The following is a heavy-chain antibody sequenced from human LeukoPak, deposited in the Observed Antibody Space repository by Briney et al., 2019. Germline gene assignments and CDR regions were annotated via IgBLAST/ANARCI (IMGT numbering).Heavy chain of an antibody. CDR3: AKDERSQLFDY. Sequence: GASLRLSCAASGFTFSNYAMSWVRRAPGKGLECVSAISASGGSTYYADSVKGRFTISTDTSKNTLYIQMNSLRAEDTAVYYCAKDERSQLFDYWGQGPLVTVSS. J-gene: IGHJ4*02. D-gene: IGHD2-2*01. CDR2: ISASGGST. CDR1: GFTFSNYA. V-gene: IGHV3-23*01.